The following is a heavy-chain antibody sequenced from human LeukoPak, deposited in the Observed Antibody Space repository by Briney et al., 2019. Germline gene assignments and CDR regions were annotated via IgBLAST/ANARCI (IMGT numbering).Heavy chain of an antibody. D-gene: IGHD2-21*01. Sequence: GGTLRLSCAASGFTFRKYWLHWVRQAPGKGLVWVSRINPDDGSTSYADSVKGRFTISRDNAKSTLYLQMNSTIVETDLDAFDIWGQGTKVTVSS. V-gene: IGHV3-74*01. CDR1: GFTFRKYW. CDR3: I. CDR2: INPDDGST. J-gene: IGHJ3*02.